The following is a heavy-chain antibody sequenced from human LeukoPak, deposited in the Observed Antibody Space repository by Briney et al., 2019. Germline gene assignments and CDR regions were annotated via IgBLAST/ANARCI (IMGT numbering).Heavy chain of an antibody. CDR1: GYTFTGYY. Sequence: ASVTVSCKASGYTFTGYYIHWVRQAPGQGVEWMGWINPNSGGTNYAQNFQGRVTMTRDTSISTAYMELSRLRSDDTAVYYCAAYCSGGSCYSYTMQAFDIWGQGTMVTVSS. CDR3: AAYCSGGSCYSYTMQAFDI. J-gene: IGHJ3*02. D-gene: IGHD2-15*01. CDR2: INPNSGGT. V-gene: IGHV1-2*02.